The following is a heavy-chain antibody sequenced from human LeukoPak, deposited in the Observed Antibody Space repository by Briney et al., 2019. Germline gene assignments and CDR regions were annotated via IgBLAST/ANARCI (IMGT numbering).Heavy chain of an antibody. J-gene: IGHJ4*02. CDR1: GGSISSGDYY. V-gene: IGHV4-30-4*08. CDR3: ARPRGSYYALFDY. D-gene: IGHD1-26*01. CDR2: IYYSGST. Sequence: SETLSLTCTVSGGSISSGDYYWSWIRQPPGKGLEWIGYIYYSGSTYYNPSLKSRGTISVDTSKNQFSLKLSPLTAADTAVYYCARPRGSYYALFDYWGQGTLVTVSS.